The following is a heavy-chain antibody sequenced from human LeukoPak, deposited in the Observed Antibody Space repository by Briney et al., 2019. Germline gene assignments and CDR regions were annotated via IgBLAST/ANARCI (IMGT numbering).Heavy chain of an antibody. Sequence: GASVKVSCKASGYTFTGYYMHWVRQAPGQGLEWMGWINPNSGGTNYAQKFQGRVTMTRDTSISTAYMELSRLRSDDTAVYYCARGGFIVVVPAAHNWFDPWDQGTLVTVSS. CDR2: INPNSGGT. V-gene: IGHV1-2*02. D-gene: IGHD2-2*01. CDR3: ARGGFIVVVPAAHNWFDP. J-gene: IGHJ5*02. CDR1: GYTFTGYY.